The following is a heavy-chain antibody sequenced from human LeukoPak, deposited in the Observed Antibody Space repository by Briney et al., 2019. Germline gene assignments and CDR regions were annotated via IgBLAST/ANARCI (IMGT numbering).Heavy chain of an antibody. D-gene: IGHD4-17*01. V-gene: IGHV4-39*07. CDR3: ARVYGDPTLDY. J-gene: IGHJ4*02. CDR1: GDSISSDLYY. CDR2: IYYRGNT. Sequence: SETLSLTCTLSGDSISSDLYYWAWIRQPPGKGLEEIGRIYYRGNTYYNPSLKSRVTISVDTSKNQFSLKLSSVTAADTAVYYCARVYGDPTLDYWGRGTLVTVSS.